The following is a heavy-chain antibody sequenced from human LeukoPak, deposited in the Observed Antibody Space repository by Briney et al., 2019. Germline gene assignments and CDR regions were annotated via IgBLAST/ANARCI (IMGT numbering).Heavy chain of an antibody. D-gene: IGHD2-21*01. CDR1: GFIFNYDR. V-gene: IGHV3-15*01. Sequence: PGGSLRLSCAASGFIFNYDRMSWVRQAPGKGLEWVGRIKSRTHGGTTDYAAPVKGRFTISRDDSRNTVYLQMSSLKTEDTAVYYCAREQYCASSSCPGAFDLWGQGTVVTVSS. CDR3: AREQYCASSSCPGAFDL. J-gene: IGHJ3*01. CDR2: IKSRTHGGTT.